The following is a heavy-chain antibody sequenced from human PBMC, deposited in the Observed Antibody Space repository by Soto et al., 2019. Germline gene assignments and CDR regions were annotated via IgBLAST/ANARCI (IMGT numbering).Heavy chain of an antibody. CDR1: GGSISSSSYY. Sequence: QLQLQESGPGLVKPSETLSLTCTVSGGSISSSSYYWGWIRQPPGKGLEWIGSIYYSGSTYYNPSLKSRVTISVDTSKNQFSLKLSSVTAADTAVYYCARLRQQLVWDYWGQGTLVTVSS. CDR3: ARLRQQLVWDY. CDR2: IYYSGST. J-gene: IGHJ4*02. V-gene: IGHV4-39*01. D-gene: IGHD6-13*01.